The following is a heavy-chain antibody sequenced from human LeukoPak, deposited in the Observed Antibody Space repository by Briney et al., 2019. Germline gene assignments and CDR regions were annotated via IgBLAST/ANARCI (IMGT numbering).Heavy chain of an antibody. CDR2: IYSGGST. D-gene: IGHD1-1*01. V-gene: IGHV3-53*05. CDR1: GFTVSSNY. Sequence: PGGSLRLSCAASGFTVSSNYMSWVRQAPGKGLEWVSVIYSGGSTYYADSVKGRFTISRDNSKNTLYLQMNSLRSEDTAVYYCAKDRGTGTGYYYYYMDVWGKGTTVTVSS. CDR3: AKDRGTGTGYYYYYMDV. J-gene: IGHJ6*03.